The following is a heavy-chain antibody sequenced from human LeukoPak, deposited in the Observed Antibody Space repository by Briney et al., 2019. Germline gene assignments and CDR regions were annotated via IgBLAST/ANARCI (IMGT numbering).Heavy chain of an antibody. CDR3: AKHVVGIEGYFDY. CDR2: ISGSGGST. Sequence: PGGSLRLSCAASGFTFSSYAMSWVRQAPGKGLEWVSAISGSGGSTYYADSVKGRFTISRDNSKNTLYLQMNNPRAEDTAVYYCAKHVVGIEGYFDYWGQGTLVTVSS. J-gene: IGHJ4*02. D-gene: IGHD1-26*01. CDR1: GFTFSSYA. V-gene: IGHV3-23*01.